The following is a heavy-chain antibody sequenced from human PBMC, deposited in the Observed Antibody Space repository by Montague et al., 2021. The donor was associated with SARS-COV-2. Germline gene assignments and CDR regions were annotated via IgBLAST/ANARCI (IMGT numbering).Heavy chain of an antibody. J-gene: IGHJ6*02. Sequence: SLRLSCTASGFTFSSYAMSWVRQAPGKGLEWVSAISGSGGSTYYADSVKGRFTISRDNSKNTLYLQMNSLRAEDTAVYYCAKDLYCSGGSCYYYGTDVWGQGTTVTVSS. CDR1: GFTFSSYA. CDR3: AKDLYCSGGSCYYYGTDV. V-gene: IGHV3-23*01. CDR2: ISGSGGST. D-gene: IGHD2-15*01.